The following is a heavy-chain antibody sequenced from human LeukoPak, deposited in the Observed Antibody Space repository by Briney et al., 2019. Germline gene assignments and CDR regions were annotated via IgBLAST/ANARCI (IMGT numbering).Heavy chain of an antibody. Sequence: KTSETLSLTCSVSGRSISSGGHYWSWIRQHPGKGLGWIGYIDFSGSTYYNPSLNSRVSISGGTSKNQFSLKLSSVTAADTAVYYCADSYGDRNYYYGMDVWGQGTTVTVSS. CDR2: IDFSGST. J-gene: IGHJ6*02. V-gene: IGHV4-31*03. CDR3: ADSYGDRNYYYGMDV. D-gene: IGHD4-17*01. CDR1: GRSISSGGHY.